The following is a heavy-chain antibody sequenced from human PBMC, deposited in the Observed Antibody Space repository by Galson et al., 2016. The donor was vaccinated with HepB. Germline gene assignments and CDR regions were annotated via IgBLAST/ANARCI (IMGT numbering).Heavy chain of an antibody. CDR3: ARDRGSARYFLDS. J-gene: IGHJ4*02. CDR2: TYFRSKWYN. Sequence: CAISGDSVSSYSAAWDWIRQSPSRGLEWLGRTYFRSKWYNDYAVSVKSRITIEADTSKNLFSLHLNSVTPEDTAVYYCARDRGSARYFLDSWGRGALVTVSS. CDR1: GDSVSSYSAA. V-gene: IGHV6-1*01.